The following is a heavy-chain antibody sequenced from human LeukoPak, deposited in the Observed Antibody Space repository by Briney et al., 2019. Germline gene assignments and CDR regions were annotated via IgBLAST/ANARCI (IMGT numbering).Heavy chain of an antibody. CDR2: IYYSGST. CDR1: GGSISSSSYY. D-gene: IGHD4-23*01. V-gene: IGHV4-61*01. J-gene: IGHJ6*02. Sequence: PSETLSLTCTVSGGSISSSSYYWSWIRQPPGKGLEWIGYIYYSGSTNYNPSLKSRVTISVDTSKNQFSLKLSSVTAADTAVYYCARVETDYGGKDYYYYGMDVWGQGTTVTVSS. CDR3: ARVETDYGGKDYYYYGMDV.